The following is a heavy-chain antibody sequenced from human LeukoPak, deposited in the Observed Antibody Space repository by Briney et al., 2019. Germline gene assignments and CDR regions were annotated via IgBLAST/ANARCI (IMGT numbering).Heavy chain of an antibody. CDR2: IYYSGST. V-gene: IGHV4-30-4*01. CDR1: GGSISSGDYY. J-gene: IGHJ5*02. Sequence: SQTLSLTCTVSGGSISSGDYYWSWIRQPPGKGLEWIGYIYYSGSTYYNPSPKSRVTISVDTSKNQFSLKLSSVTAADTAVYYCARNRKGYCSSTSCYRSLRFDPWGQGTLVTVSS. D-gene: IGHD2-2*02. CDR3: ARNRKGYCSSTSCYRSLRFDP.